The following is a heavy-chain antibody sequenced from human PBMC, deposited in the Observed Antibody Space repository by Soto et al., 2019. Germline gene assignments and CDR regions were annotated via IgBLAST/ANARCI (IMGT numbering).Heavy chain of an antibody. V-gene: IGHV3-23*01. CDR1: GLTFSSYD. J-gene: IGHJ6*02. D-gene: IGHD2-8*02. CDR2: ISGRGGSS. CDR3: AKPAAASAVLGTKTYYDYYGLGV. Sequence: EVQLLESGGGLVQPGGSLRLSCAASGLTFSSYDMSWVRQAPGKGLEWVSAISGRGGSSYYADSVKGRFTISRDNSKNTLYLQMSGLRAEDTAVYYCAKPAAASAVLGTKTYYDYYGLGVWGQGTTVTVSS.